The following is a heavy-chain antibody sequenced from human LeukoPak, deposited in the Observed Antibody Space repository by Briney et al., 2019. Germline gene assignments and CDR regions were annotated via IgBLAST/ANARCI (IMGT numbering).Heavy chain of an antibody. J-gene: IGHJ4*02. Sequence: AAETLSLPCAVYGGSFSGYYWSWIRQPPGKGLEWIGEINHSGSTNYNPSLKSRVTISVDTSKNQFSLKLSSVTAADTAVYYCARGDFWSGYDLLFDYWGQGTLVTVSS. D-gene: IGHD3-3*01. CDR3: ARGDFWSGYDLLFDY. V-gene: IGHV4-34*01. CDR1: GGSFSGYY. CDR2: INHSGST.